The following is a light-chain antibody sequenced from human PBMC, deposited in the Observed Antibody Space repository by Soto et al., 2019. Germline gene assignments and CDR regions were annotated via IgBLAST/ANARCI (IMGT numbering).Light chain of an antibody. CDR3: QHYNSHSYT. CDR1: QSISSW. J-gene: IGKJ2*01. V-gene: IGKV1-5*01. Sequence: DIQMTQSPSTLSASVGDRVTITCRASQSISSWLAWYQQKPGKAPNLLIYDASSLESGVPSRFSGRGSGTEFTLTISSLQPDDFATYYYQHYNSHSYTFGQGTKVDIK. CDR2: DAS.